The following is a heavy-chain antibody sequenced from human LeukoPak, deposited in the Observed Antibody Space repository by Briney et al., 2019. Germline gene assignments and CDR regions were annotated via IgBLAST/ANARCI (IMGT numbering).Heavy chain of an antibody. CDR3: ARGPNSNWSGLDF. D-gene: IGHD6-6*01. Sequence: GGSLRLSCTASGFSFSGHWMHWARQLPGKGLVWVPRISPTGSTTSYADSVKGRFTVSRDNAKNTLYLQVNNLRAEDTAVYYCARGPNSNWSGLDFWGQGTLLTVSS. V-gene: IGHV3-74*01. CDR1: GFSFSGHW. J-gene: IGHJ4*02. CDR2: ISPTGSTT.